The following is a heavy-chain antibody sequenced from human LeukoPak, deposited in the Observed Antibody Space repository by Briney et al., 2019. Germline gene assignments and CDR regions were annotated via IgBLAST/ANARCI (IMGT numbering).Heavy chain of an antibody. Sequence: PGGSLRLSCVASGFNVSSTYMNWVRQAPGKGLEWVSLINSGGTTYYPDSVKGRFTISRDNAKNSLYLQMNSLRAEDTAVYYCARASQGALDIWGQGTMVTVSS. CDR2: INSGGTT. CDR1: GFNVSSTY. CDR3: ARASQGALDI. J-gene: IGHJ3*02. V-gene: IGHV3-66*01.